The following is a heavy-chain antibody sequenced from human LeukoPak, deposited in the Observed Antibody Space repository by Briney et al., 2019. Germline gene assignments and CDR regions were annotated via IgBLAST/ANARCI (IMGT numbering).Heavy chain of an antibody. CDR3: ARRRAGATWEDLDFDY. D-gene: IGHD1-26*01. V-gene: IGHV3-30*01. Sequence: PGGSLRLSCAASGFPFNTFSMHWVRQAPGKGLEWVAVIFYDGNNKYYADSLNGRFTISRDNSKNTLYLQMNSLRAEDTAVYYCARRRAGATWEDLDFDYWGQGTLVTVSS. J-gene: IGHJ4*02. CDR2: IFYDGNNK. CDR1: GFPFNTFS.